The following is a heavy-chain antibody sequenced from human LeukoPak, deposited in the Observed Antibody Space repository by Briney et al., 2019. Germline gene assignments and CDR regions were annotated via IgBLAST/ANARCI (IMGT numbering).Heavy chain of an antibody. V-gene: IGHV4-34*01. CDR3: ARGKIAARPKYGFDY. CDR2: INHSGST. Sequence: PSETLSLTYAVYGGSFSGYYWSWIRQPPGKGLEWIGEINHSGSTNYNPSLKSRVTISVDTSKSQFSLKLSSVTAADTAVYYCARGKIAARPKYGFDYWGQGTLVTVSS. CDR1: GGSFSGYY. D-gene: IGHD6-6*01. J-gene: IGHJ4*02.